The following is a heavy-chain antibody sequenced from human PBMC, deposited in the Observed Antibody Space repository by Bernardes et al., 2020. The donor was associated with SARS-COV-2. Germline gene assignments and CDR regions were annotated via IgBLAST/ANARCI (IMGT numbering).Heavy chain of an antibody. V-gene: IGHV1-58*02. CDR1: GFTFTNSI. CDR2: IVVGSDNT. Sequence: SVKVSCKASGFTFTNSIIQWVRQARGQRLEWIGWIVVGSDNTDYAQKFQERVTITRDLSTTTAYMGLSSLRSDDTAVYYCVADPQTTLTPYWWGQGTLVTVSS. J-gene: IGHJ4*02. D-gene: IGHD4-17*01. CDR3: VADPQTTLTPYW.